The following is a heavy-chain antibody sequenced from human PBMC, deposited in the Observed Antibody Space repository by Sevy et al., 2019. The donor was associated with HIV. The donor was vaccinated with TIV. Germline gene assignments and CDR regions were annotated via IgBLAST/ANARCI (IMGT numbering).Heavy chain of an antibody. J-gene: IGHJ5*02. V-gene: IGHV4-39*01. Sequence: SETLSLTCTVSGGSISSSSYYWGWIRQPPGKGLEWIGSIYHSGSTYYNPSLKSRVTISVDTSKNQFSLKLSSVTAADTAVYYCARLFYGDHGVGWFDPWGQGTLVTVSS. CDR1: GGSISSSSYY. D-gene: IGHD4-17*01. CDR2: IYHSGST. CDR3: ARLFYGDHGVGWFDP.